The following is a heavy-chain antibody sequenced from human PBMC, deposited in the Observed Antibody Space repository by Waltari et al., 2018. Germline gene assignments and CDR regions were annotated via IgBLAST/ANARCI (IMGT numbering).Heavy chain of an antibody. CDR2: IYTSGST. V-gene: IGHV4-61*02. CDR3: ARGYDSSGYSDY. J-gene: IGHJ4*02. D-gene: IGHD3-22*01. CDR1: GGSISSGSYY. Sequence: SLTCTVSGGSISSGSYYWSWIRQPAGKGLEWIGRIYTSGSTNYNPSLKSRVTISVDTSKNQFSLKLSSVTAADTAVYYCARGYDSSGYSDYWGQGTLVTVSS.